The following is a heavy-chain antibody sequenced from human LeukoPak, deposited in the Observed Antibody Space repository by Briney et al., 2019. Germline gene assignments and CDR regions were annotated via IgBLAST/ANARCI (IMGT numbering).Heavy chain of an antibody. CDR3: AKDLASGYYDSSGYPLNWFDP. CDR2: ISSSGGST. V-gene: IGHV3-23*01. D-gene: IGHD3-22*01. J-gene: IGHJ5*02. CDR1: GFTFSSYA. Sequence: GGSLRLSCAASGFTFSSYAMSWVRQAPGKGLEWVSAISSSGGSTYYADSVKGRFTISRDNSKNTLYLQMNSLRAEDTAVYYCAKDLASGYYDSSGYPLNWFDPWGQGTLVTVSS.